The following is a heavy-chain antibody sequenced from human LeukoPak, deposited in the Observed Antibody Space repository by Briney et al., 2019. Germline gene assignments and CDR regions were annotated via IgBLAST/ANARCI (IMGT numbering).Heavy chain of an antibody. CDR3: VKEQSSGNYRTADF. CDR2: ITYDGITT. V-gene: IGHV3-30*18. D-gene: IGHD3-10*01. CDR1: VFTLSSCG. Sequence: GGSLRLSCAASVFTLSSCGMHWVRQAPGKGLEWVAVITYDGITTYFDDSVKGRLTISRDTSKSMLYLQTNSLRPEDTAVYYCVKEQSSGNYRTADFWGQGTLVTVSS. J-gene: IGHJ4*02.